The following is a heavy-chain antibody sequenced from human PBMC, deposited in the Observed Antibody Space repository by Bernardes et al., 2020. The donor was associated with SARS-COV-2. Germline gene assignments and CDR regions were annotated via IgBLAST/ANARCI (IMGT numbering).Heavy chain of an antibody. D-gene: IGHD3-3*01. CDR1: GFTLSDFA. J-gene: IGHJ6*02. Sequence: GGSLRLSCAASGFTLSDFAMSWVRQTPGKGLEWVSGSGGGGAGTYYADFVKGRFTISRDNSKNTLFLQMNSLRADDTAVYYCAKNVPGNFWSGAMDVWGQGTTVTVSS. CDR2: SGGGGAGT. V-gene: IGHV3-23*01. CDR3: AKNVPGNFWSGAMDV.